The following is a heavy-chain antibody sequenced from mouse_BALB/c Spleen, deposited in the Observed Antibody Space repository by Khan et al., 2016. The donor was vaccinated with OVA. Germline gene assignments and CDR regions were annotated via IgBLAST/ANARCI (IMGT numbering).Heavy chain of an antibody. CDR1: GYSITSNYA. CDR2: ISYSGTT. V-gene: IGHV3-2*02. Sequence: EVQLVESGPGLVKPSQSLSLTCTVTGYSITSNYAWNWIRQFPGNKLEWMGYISYSGTTSYNPSLKSRISITRNTSKTKFFLQLNSVTTEDTATYYCSRGNYYGYAMDYWGQGTSVTVSS. J-gene: IGHJ4*01. D-gene: IGHD1-1*01. CDR3: SRGNYYGYAMDY.